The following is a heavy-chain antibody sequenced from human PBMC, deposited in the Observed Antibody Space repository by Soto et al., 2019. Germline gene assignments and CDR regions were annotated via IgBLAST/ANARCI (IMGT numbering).Heavy chain of an antibody. J-gene: IGHJ6*02. CDR2: IVPRFGSP. CDR3: ARDRIQLRLGKYSFNGMDV. D-gene: IGHD3-16*01. Sequence: QVQLVQSGAEMRKPGSSLRVSCKASGGTFSDFAFSWVRQAPGQGLEWMGGIVPRFGSPNYAQNFGGRVTISPNTSTSTVYMEVSSLRSDDTAVYFCARDRIQLRLGKYSFNGMDVWGQGTTITVSS. CDR1: GGTFSDFA. V-gene: IGHV1-69*06.